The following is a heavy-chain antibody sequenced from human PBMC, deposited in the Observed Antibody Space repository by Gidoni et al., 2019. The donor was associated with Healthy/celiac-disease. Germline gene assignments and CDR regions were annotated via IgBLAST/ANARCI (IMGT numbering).Heavy chain of an antibody. J-gene: IGHJ3*02. CDR2: ISYDGSNK. D-gene: IGHD3-9*01. Sequence: QVQLVESGGGVVQPGRSLRLSCAASGFTFSSYAMHWVRQAPGKGLEWVAVISYDGSNKYYADSVKGRFTISRDNSKNTLYLQMNSLRAEDTAVYYCAREGYDILTGYSLYDAFDIWGQGTMVTVSS. CDR1: GFTFSSYA. CDR3: AREGYDILTGYSLYDAFDI. V-gene: IGHV3-30-3*01.